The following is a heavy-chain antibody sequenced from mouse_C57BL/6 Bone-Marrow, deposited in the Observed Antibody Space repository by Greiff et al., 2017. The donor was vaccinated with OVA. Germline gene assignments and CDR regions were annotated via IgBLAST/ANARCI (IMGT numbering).Heavy chain of an antibody. CDR3: ARGYGNYVHYYAMDY. CDR2: INPNNGGT. J-gene: IGHJ4*01. D-gene: IGHD2-1*01. CDR1: GYTFTDYY. Sequence: EVQLQQSGPELVKPGASVKISCKASGYTFTDYYMNWVKQSHGKSLEWIGDINPNNGGTSYNQKFKGKATLTVDKSSSTAYMELRSLTSEDSAVYYCARGYGNYVHYYAMDYWGQGTSVTVSS. V-gene: IGHV1-26*01.